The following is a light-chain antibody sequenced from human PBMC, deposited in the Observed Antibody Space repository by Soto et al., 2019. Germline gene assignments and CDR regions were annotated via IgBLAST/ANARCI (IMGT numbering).Light chain of an antibody. CDR2: LGS. V-gene: IGKV2-28*01. J-gene: IGKJ2*01. CDR3: MQALQTPRT. CDR1: QSLLHSYGYNY. Sequence: DIVMTQSPLSLPVTPGEPASISCRSSQSLLHSYGYNYLDWYLQKPGQSPHLLLYLGSNRASGVPDRFSARGSGTDFTLNISRVEDEDVGVYYCMQALQTPRTFGQGTKLEIK.